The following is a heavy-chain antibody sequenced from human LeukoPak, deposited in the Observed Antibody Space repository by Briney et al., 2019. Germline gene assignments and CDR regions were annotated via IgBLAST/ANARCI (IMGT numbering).Heavy chain of an antibody. D-gene: IGHD1-26*01. J-gene: IGHJ4*02. Sequence: SETLSLTCTVSGGSISSYYWSWIRQPAGKGLEWIGRIYTSGSTNYNPSLKSRVTMSVDTSKNQFSLKLSSVTAADTAVYYCARASRRRLVGATGAYFDYWGQGTLVTVSS. CDR3: ARASRRRLVGATGAYFDY. V-gene: IGHV4-4*07. CDR2: IYTSGST. CDR1: GGSISSYY.